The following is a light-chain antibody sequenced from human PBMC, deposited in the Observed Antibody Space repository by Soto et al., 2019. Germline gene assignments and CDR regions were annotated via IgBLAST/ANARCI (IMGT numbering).Light chain of an antibody. CDR3: VLLCSGEWV. V-gene: IGLV7-43*01. Sequence: QAVVTQEPSLTVSPGGTVTLTCALTTGAVTSDYYPNWFQRKPGQALRTLIYRTNNKHPWTPARFSGSLLGGKAALTLSGVQPEDEADYYCVLLCSGEWVFGGGTKLTVL. J-gene: IGLJ3*02. CDR2: RTN. CDR1: TGAVTSDYY.